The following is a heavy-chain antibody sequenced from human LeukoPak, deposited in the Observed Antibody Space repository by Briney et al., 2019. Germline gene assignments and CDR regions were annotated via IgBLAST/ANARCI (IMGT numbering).Heavy chain of an antibody. Sequence: QTGGSLRLSCAASGFTFSSNVMSWVRQAPGKGLEWVSAISGSGGSTYYADSVKGRFTISRDNSKNTLYLQMNSLRAEDTAVYYCAKVPYYYDSSGYSGSDYWGQGTLVTVSS. V-gene: IGHV3-23*01. D-gene: IGHD3-22*01. CDR1: GFTFSSNV. J-gene: IGHJ4*02. CDR2: ISGSGGST. CDR3: AKVPYYYDSSGYSGSDY.